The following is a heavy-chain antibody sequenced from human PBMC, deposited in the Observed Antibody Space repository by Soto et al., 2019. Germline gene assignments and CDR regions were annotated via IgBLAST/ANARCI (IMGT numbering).Heavy chain of an antibody. CDR3: ARPLTKILTGQTIWGFDY. CDR2: ISYDGSNK. V-gene: IGHV3-30-3*01. D-gene: IGHD3-9*01. J-gene: IGHJ4*02. CDR1: GFTFSSYA. Sequence: PGGSLRLSCAASGFTFSSYAMHWVRQAPGKGLERVAVISYDGSNKYYADSVKGRFTISRDNSKNTLYLQMNSLRAEDTAVYYCARPLTKILTGQTIWGFDYWGQGTLVTVSS.